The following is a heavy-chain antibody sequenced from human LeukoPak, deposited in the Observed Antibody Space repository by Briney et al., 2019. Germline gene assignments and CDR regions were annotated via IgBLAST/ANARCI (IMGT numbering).Heavy chain of an antibody. Sequence: GGSLRLSCEVSGFTFSTYSVIWVRQSPGKGLQWVANMKKDGSESKYVDSVKGRFTILRDNAKNSLYLQMNNVRAEDTGVYYCGRHRAGSGTYFIDHWGQGTLVSVSS. D-gene: IGHD3-10*01. CDR3: GRHRAGSGTYFIDH. CDR2: MKKDGSES. CDR1: GFTFSTYS. J-gene: IGHJ4*02. V-gene: IGHV3-7*01.